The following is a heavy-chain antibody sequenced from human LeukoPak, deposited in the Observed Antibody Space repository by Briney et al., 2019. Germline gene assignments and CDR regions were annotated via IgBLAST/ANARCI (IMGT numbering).Heavy chain of an antibody. CDR3: ARGGCSSTSCYIDYWYFDL. J-gene: IGHJ2*01. D-gene: IGHD2-2*02. CDR1: GDSVSSNSAA. Sequence: SQTLSLTCAISGDSVSSNSAAWNWIRQSPSRGLEWLGRTYYRSKWYNDYAVSVKSRITINPDTSKNQFSLQLNSVTPEGTAVYYCARGGCSSTSCYIDYWYFDLWGRGTLVTVSS. V-gene: IGHV6-1*01. CDR2: TYYRSKWYN.